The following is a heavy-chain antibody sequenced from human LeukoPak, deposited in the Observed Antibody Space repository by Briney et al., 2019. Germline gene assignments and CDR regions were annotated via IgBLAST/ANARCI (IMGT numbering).Heavy chain of an antibody. CDR2: ISSSSSYI. Sequence: PGGPLRLSCAASGFTFSSYSMNWVRQAPGKGLEWVSSISSSSSYIYYADSVKGRFTISRDNAKNSLYLQMNSLRAEDTAVYYCARELDIVVVPAASYYYYMDVWGKGTTVTVSS. D-gene: IGHD2-2*03. CDR1: GFTFSSYS. V-gene: IGHV3-21*01. J-gene: IGHJ6*03. CDR3: ARELDIVVVPAASYYYYMDV.